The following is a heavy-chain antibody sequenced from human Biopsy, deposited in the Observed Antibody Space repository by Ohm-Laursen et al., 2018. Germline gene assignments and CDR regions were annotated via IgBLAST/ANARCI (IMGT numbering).Heavy chain of an antibody. CDR2: ISPYNGDT. CDR3: ARDRWPHVTLLGLVVFDF. V-gene: IGHV1-18*01. D-gene: IGHD3-3*01. J-gene: IGHJ4*02. CDR1: GYTFTNYG. Sequence: ASVKVSCKASGYTFTNYGISWVRQAPGQGLEWMGGISPYNGDTEYAKKLQGRVAMTTDTSTSTAYIDLRSLRSDDTAVYYCARDRWPHVTLLGLVVFDFWGQGTLVIVSS.